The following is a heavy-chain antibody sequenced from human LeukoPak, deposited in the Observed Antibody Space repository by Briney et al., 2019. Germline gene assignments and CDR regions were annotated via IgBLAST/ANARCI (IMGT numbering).Heavy chain of an antibody. CDR1: GFTFSSYA. D-gene: IGHD3-10*01. CDR3: AKDNADMEPDYYGSGSSTFFDY. CDR2: ISGSGGST. J-gene: IGHJ4*02. V-gene: IGHV3-23*01. Sequence: PGGSLRLSCAASGFTFSSYAMSWVRQAPGEGLEWVSAISGSGGSTYYADSVKGRFTISRDNSKNTLYLQMNSLRAEDTAVYYCAKDNADMEPDYYGSGSSTFFDYWGQGTLVTVSS.